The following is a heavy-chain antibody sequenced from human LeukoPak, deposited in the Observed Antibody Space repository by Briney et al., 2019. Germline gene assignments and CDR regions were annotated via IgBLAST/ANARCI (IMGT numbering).Heavy chain of an antibody. CDR1: GFTFSRYW. J-gene: IGHJ4*02. Sequence: GGSLRLSCAASGFTFSRYWMHWARQAPGKGLVWVSRINSDGSSTSYADSVKGRFTISRDNAKNTLYLQMNSLRAEDTAVYYCARGYYYDSSGPEDYWGQGTLVTVSS. D-gene: IGHD3-22*01. V-gene: IGHV3-74*01. CDR3: ARGYYYDSSGPEDY. CDR2: INSDGSST.